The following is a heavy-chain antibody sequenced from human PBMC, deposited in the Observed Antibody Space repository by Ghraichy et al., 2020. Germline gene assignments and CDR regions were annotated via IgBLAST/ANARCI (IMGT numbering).Heavy chain of an antibody. CDR2: IYYSGST. J-gene: IGHJ6*02. V-gene: IGHV4-59*01. D-gene: IGHD3-10*01. Sequence: SETLSLTCTVSGGSISSYYWSWIRQPPGKRLEWIGYIYYSGSTNYNPSLKSRVTISVDTSKNQFSLKLSSVTAADTAVYYCARVHYYGSGTLDVWGQGTTVTVSS. CDR1: GGSISSYY. CDR3: ARVHYYGSGTLDV.